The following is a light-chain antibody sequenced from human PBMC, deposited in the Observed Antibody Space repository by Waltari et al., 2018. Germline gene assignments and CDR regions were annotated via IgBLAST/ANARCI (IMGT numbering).Light chain of an antibody. J-gene: IGKJ2*01. Sequence: EIVMTQSPATLSVSPGEGATLSCRASQGINSDLAWYQHKPGQAPRLLIYGASTRAAGVPARFSGSGSGTEFTLTISSLQSEDFGVYYCQQYCTTPNTFGQGTKLEIK. CDR1: QGINSD. CDR2: GAS. CDR3: QQYCTTPNT. V-gene: IGKV3-15*01.